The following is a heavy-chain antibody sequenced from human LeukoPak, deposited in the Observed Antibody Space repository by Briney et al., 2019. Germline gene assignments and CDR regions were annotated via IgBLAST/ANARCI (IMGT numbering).Heavy chain of an antibody. J-gene: IGHJ4*02. Sequence: QPGGSLRLSCAASGFTVSSNYMSWVRQAPGKGLEWVSAISGSGGSTYYADSVKGRFTISRDNSKNTLYLQMNSLRAEDTAVYYCAKDLRYFDWFGPAVNTVPYYFDYWGQGTLVTVSS. CDR1: GFTVSSNY. V-gene: IGHV3-23*01. CDR2: ISGSGGST. D-gene: IGHD3-9*01. CDR3: AKDLRYFDWFGPAVNTVPYYFDY.